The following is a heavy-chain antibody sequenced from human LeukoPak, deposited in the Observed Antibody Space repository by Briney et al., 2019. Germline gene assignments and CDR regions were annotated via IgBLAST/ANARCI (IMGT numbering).Heavy chain of an antibody. J-gene: IGHJ6*02. D-gene: IGHD6-13*01. CDR2: ISWNSGSI. Sequence: GGSLRLSCAASGFTFDDYAMHWVRQAPGKGLEGVSGISWNSGSIGYADSVKGRFTISRDNAKNSLYLQMNSLRAEGTALYCCAKDIRPSYSSSWVSSIGWYYYYGMDVWGQGTTVTVSS. CDR3: AKDIRPSYSSSWVSSIGWYYYYGMDV. CDR1: GFTFDDYA. V-gene: IGHV3-9*01.